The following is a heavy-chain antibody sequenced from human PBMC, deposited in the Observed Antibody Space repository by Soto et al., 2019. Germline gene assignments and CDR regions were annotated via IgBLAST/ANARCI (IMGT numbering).Heavy chain of an antibody. CDR3: ARASGDYCLSEYFQQ. CDR1: GYTFTSYG. CDR2: ISTYNGNT. Sequence: QVQLVKSGGEVKKPGASVKVSCKASGYTFTSYGISWVRQATGQGLEWMGWISTYNGNTDYAQKVQGRVIMTTDTSTSTSYLEMGSLRSDDTAVYYCARASGDYCLSEYFQQWGQGTLVTVSS. V-gene: IGHV1-18*01. J-gene: IGHJ1*01. D-gene: IGHD2-21*02.